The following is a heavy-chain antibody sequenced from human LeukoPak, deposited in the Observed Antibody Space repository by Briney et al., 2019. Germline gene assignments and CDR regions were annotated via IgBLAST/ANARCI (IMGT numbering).Heavy chain of an antibody. CDR3: ARTPYYYDSSGYFDH. V-gene: IGHV3-48*04. CDR1: GFTFSSYG. Sequence: GGSLRLSCAASGFTFSSYGMHWVRQAPGKGLDWVSFISSSGTTIYYADSVKGRFTISRDNAKNSLYLQIHSLRAEDTAVYYCARTPYYYDSSGYFDHWGQGTLVTVSS. D-gene: IGHD3-22*01. CDR2: ISSSGTTI. J-gene: IGHJ4*02.